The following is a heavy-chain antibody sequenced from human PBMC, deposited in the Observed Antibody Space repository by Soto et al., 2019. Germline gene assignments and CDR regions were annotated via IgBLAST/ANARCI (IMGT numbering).Heavy chain of an antibody. CDR2: ISGSGSRT. CDR1: GFPFTKYA. D-gene: IGHD3-22*01. Sequence: GGSLRLSCAASGFPFTKYAMSWVRQAPGKGLEWVSAISGSGSRTYYADSVKGRFTTSRDNSKNTVYLQMNSLRAEDTAVYYCAKDKEVGGIGSGYYSHPDYWGQGTLVTVSS. CDR3: AKDKEVGGIGSGYYSHPDY. V-gene: IGHV3-23*01. J-gene: IGHJ4*02.